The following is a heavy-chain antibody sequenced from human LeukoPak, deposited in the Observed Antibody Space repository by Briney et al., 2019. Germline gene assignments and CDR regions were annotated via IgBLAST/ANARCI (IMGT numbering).Heavy chain of an antibody. J-gene: IGHJ4*02. CDR2: IYYSGST. V-gene: IGHV4-30-4*01. D-gene: IGHD1-26*01. CDR3: ARDSGSGYFDY. CDR1: GGSISSGDYC. Sequence: NPSQTLSLTCTVSGGSISSGDYCWSWIRQPPGKGLEWIGYIYYSGSTYYNPSLKSRVTISVDTSKNQFSLKLSSVTAADTAVYYCARDSGSGYFDYWGQGTLVTVSS.